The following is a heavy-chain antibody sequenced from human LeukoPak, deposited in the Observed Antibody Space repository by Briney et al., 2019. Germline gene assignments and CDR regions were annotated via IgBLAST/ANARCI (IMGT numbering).Heavy chain of an antibody. J-gene: IGHJ3*02. CDR2: ISSSGSTI. CDR3: GRGGGSGSGSYMAFDI. Sequence: GGSLRLSCAASGFTFSDYYMSWIRQAPGKGLEWVSYISSSGSTIYYADSVKGRFTISRDNAKNSLYLQMNSLRAEDTAGYYCGRGGGSGSGSYMAFDIWGQGTMVTVSS. V-gene: IGHV3-11*01. D-gene: IGHD3-10*01. CDR1: GFTFSDYY.